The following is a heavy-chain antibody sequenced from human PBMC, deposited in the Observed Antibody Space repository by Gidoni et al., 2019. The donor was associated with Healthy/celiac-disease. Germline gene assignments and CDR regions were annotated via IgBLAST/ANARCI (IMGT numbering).Heavy chain of an antibody. J-gene: IGHJ4*02. Sequence: QVQLVESGGGVVQPGRSLRLSCAASGLTFSSYGMHWVRQAPGKGLEWVAVISYDGSNKYYADSVKGRFTISRDNSKNTLYLQMNSLRAEDTAVYYCAKDRGIAAAGFDYWGQGTLVTVSS. CDR3: AKDRGIAAAGFDY. CDR1: GLTFSSYG. CDR2: ISYDGSNK. V-gene: IGHV3-30*18. D-gene: IGHD6-13*01.